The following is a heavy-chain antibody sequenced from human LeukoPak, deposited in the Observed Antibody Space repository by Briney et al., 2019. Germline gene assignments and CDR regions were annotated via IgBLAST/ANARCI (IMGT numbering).Heavy chain of an antibody. CDR3: ARRMNYYDSSGSWTWFDT. CDR1: GGSISSSSYY. J-gene: IGHJ5*02. D-gene: IGHD3-22*01. Sequence: PSETLSLTCTVSGGSISSSSYYWGWIRQPPGKGLEWIVSIYYSGDTYYNPSLTSRVTVSVATSRNQFPLKLSSVTAADTAVYYCARRMNYYDSSGSWTWFDTWGQGTLVTVSS. V-gene: IGHV4-39*01. CDR2: IYYSGDT.